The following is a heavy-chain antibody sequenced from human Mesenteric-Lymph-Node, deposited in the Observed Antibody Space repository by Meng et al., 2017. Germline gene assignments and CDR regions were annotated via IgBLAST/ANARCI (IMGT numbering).Heavy chain of an antibody. Sequence: LLLWGVARGLDPPGGSSSISCAAAGFTFSSYAMSLLRPAPEKGLDLVSYISSGSSTIYYADSVKGTFTISRDNAKISLYLQMNSLRAEDTAVYYCARNYGGGWFDPWGQGTLVTVSS. CDR2: ISSGSSTI. J-gene: IGHJ5*02. D-gene: IGHD1-7*01. CDR1: GFTFSSYA. V-gene: IGHV3-48*04. CDR3: ARNYGGGWFDP.